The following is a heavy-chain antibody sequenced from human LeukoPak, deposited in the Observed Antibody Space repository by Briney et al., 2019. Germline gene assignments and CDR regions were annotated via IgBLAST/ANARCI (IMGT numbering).Heavy chain of an antibody. J-gene: IGHJ4*02. V-gene: IGHV1-8*01. CDR2: MNPNSGNT. Sequence: LVASVTVSCKASGYTFTSYDINWVRQAAGHGLEWMGWMNPNSGNTGYAQKFQGRVTMTRNTSISTAYMELSSLRSEDTAVYYCARAQVYDYGDFLDYWGQGTLVTVSS. D-gene: IGHD4-17*01. CDR3: ARAQVYDYGDFLDY. CDR1: GYTFTSYD.